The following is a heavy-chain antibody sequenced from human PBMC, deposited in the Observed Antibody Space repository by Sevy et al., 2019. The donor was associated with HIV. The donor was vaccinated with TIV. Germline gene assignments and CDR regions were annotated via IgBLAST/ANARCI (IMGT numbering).Heavy chain of an antibody. Sequence: GGSLRLSCAASGFTFSSYGMNWVRQAPGKGLEWVSSISSSSSDIYYAYSVKGRFTISRDNAKNSLYLQMNSLRAEDTAVYYCARDPRTAAAGTRYFDYWGQGTLVTVSS. D-gene: IGHD6-13*01. V-gene: IGHV3-21*01. CDR2: ISSSSSDI. CDR3: ARDPRTAAAGTRYFDY. CDR1: GFTFSSYG. J-gene: IGHJ4*02.